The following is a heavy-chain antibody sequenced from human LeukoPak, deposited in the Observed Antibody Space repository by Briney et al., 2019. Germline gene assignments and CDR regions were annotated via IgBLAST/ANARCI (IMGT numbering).Heavy chain of an antibody. CDR3: ARDKNTAMAFDY. D-gene: IGHD5-18*01. J-gene: IGHJ4*02. CDR2: ISYDGSNK. CDR1: GFTFSSYA. V-gene: IGHV3-30*04. Sequence: PGRSLRLSCAASGFTFSSYAMHWVRQAPGKELEWVAVISYDGSNKYYADSVKGRFTISRDNSKNTLYLQMNSLRAEDTAVYYCARDKNTAMAFDYWGQGTLVTVSS.